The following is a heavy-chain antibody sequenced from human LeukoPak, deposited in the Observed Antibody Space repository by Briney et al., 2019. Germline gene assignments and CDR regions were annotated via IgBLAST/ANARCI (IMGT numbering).Heavy chain of an antibody. D-gene: IGHD2-2*03. V-gene: IGHV4-59*12. Sequence: SETLSLTCTVSGGSMSSYYWSWIRQPPGKRLEWIGYIYYSGSTNYNPSLRSRLNISVDTSKNQFSLKLSSVTAADTAVYYCARLLRVGYCSTTTCNWFDPWGQGTLVTVSS. CDR3: ARLLRVGYCSTTTCNWFDP. CDR2: IYYSGST. J-gene: IGHJ5*02. CDR1: GGSMSSYY.